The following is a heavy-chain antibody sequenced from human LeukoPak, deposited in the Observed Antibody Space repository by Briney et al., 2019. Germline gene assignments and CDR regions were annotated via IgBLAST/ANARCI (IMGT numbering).Heavy chain of an antibody. CDR3: ARGPYSYDSSGAFDI. CDR2: INHSGST. Sequence: SETLSLTCAVYGGSFSGYSWSWIRQPPGKGLEWIGEINHSGSTNYNPSLKSRVTISVDTSKNQFSLKLSSVTAADTAVYYCARGPYSYDSSGAFDIWGQGTMVTVSS. V-gene: IGHV4-34*01. D-gene: IGHD3-22*01. CDR1: GGSFSGYS. J-gene: IGHJ3*02.